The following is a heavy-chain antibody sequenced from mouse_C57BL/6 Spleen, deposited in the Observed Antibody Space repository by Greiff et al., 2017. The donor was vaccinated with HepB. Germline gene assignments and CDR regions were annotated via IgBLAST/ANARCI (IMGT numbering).Heavy chain of an antibody. J-gene: IGHJ1*03. CDR1: GYTFTDYY. CDR3: ARHTTVVDWYFDV. Sequence: QVQLKESGAELVRPGASVKLSCKASGYTFTDYYINWVKQRPGQGLEWIARIYPGSGNTYYNEKFKGKATLTAEKSSSTAYMQLSSLTSEDSAVYFCARHTTVVDWYFDVWGTGTTVTVSS. CDR2: IYPGSGNT. D-gene: IGHD1-1*01. V-gene: IGHV1-76*01.